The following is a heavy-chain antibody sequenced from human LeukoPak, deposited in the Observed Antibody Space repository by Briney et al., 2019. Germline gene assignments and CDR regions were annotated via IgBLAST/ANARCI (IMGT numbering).Heavy chain of an antibody. CDR2: ISSSSSYI. CDR3: VRDGRADGLYFDL. V-gene: IGHV3-21*01. D-gene: IGHD6-13*01. Sequence: GESLRLSCAASGFTFSSYSMNWVRQAPGKGLEWVSSISSSSSYIYYADSVKGRFTISRDNAKNSLDLQMNSLRAEDTAVYYCVRDGRADGLYFDLWGQGTLVTVSS. CDR1: GFTFSSYS. J-gene: IGHJ4*02.